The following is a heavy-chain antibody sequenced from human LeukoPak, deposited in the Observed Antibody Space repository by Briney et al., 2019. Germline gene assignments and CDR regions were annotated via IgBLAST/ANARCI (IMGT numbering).Heavy chain of an antibody. J-gene: IGHJ4*02. V-gene: IGHV4-59*01. CDR1: GGSISSYY. CDR2: IYYSGST. Sequence: SETLSLTCTVSGGSISSYYWSWIRQPPGKGLEWIGYIYYSGSTNYNPSLKSRVTISVDTSKSHFSLKLNSVTTADTAMYYCARSFSSGSYRNYFDYWGQGTLVTVSS. D-gene: IGHD1-26*01. CDR3: ARSFSSGSYRNYFDY.